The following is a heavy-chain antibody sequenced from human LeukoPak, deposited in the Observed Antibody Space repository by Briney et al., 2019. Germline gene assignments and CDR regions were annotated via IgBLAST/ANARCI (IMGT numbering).Heavy chain of an antibody. Sequence: GASVKVSCKASGYTFTSYYMHWVRQAPGQGLEWMGIINPSGGSTSYAQKFQGRVTMTTDTSTSTAYMELRSLRSDDTAVYYCARGGYNWNYVDYWGQGTLVTVSS. J-gene: IGHJ4*02. CDR2: INPSGGST. V-gene: IGHV1-46*01. D-gene: IGHD1-20*01. CDR1: GYTFTSYY. CDR3: ARGGYNWNYVDY.